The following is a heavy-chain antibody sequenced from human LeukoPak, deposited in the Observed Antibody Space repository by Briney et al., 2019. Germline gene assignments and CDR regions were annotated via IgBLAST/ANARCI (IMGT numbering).Heavy chain of an antibody. J-gene: IGHJ6*02. Sequence: GASVKVSCKASGYTFTSYDINWVRQATGQGLEWMGWMNPNSGNTGYAQKFQGRVTMTRNTSISTAYMELSSLRSEDTAVYYCARTNIVVVPAAMSGAFNYYYGMDVWGQGTTVTVSS. CDR3: ARTNIVVVPAAMSGAFNYYYGMDV. V-gene: IGHV1-8*01. D-gene: IGHD2-2*01. CDR2: MNPNSGNT. CDR1: GYTFTSYD.